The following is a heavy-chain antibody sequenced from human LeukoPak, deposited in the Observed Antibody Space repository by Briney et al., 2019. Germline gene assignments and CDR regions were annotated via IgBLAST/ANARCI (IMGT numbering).Heavy chain of an antibody. Sequence: GGSLRLSCKDSESTFAAYGMSWVRQTPGKGLEWVSAINWKGDNTDYADSVKGRFTISRDNAKNSLYLQMTSLRAEDTALYYCARDLSASWYSLGSGGQGTMVTVSS. CDR3: ARDLSASWYSLGS. V-gene: IGHV3-20*04. J-gene: IGHJ4*02. CDR2: INWKGDNT. D-gene: IGHD6-13*01. CDR1: ESTFAAYG.